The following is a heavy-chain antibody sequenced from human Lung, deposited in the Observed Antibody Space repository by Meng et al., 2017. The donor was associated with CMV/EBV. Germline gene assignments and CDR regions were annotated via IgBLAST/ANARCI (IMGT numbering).Heavy chain of an antibody. J-gene: IGHJ6*02. D-gene: IGHD3-16*02. V-gene: IGHV4-34*01. Sequence: SETLSLXCAVYGGSFSGFYWSWVRQPSGKGLEWIGAISHSESANYNPSLKSRVTMSVDTSRNQISLKLNSLTAADTAVYYCARGMGYTDRSKLLKSRRSKDYYYGLDVWGQGTAVTVSS. CDR2: ISHSESA. CDR3: ARGMGYTDRSKLLKSRRSKDYYYGLDV. CDR1: GGSFSGFY.